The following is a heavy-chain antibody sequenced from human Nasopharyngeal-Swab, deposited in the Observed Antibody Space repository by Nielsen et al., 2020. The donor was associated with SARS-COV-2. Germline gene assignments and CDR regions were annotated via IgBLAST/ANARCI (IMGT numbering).Heavy chain of an antibody. V-gene: IGHV1-8*02. J-gene: IGHJ4*02. Sequence: ASVKVSCKASGYTFTSYYMHWVRQAPGQGLEWMGWMNPNSGNTGYAQKFQGRVTMTRNTSISTAYMELSSLRSEDTAVYYCARGYGDYYDSIEFDYWGQGTLVTVSS. CDR1: GYTFTSYY. D-gene: IGHD3-22*01. CDR2: MNPNSGNT. CDR3: ARGYGDYYDSIEFDY.